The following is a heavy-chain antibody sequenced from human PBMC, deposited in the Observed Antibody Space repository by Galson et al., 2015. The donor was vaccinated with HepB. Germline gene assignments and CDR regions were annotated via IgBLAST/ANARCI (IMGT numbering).Heavy chain of an antibody. CDR2: ISSSGSTI. Sequence: SLRLSCAASGFTFSDYYMSWIRQAPGTGLEWVSYISSSGSTIFYADSVKGRFTISRDNAKNSLYLQMNSLRAEDTAVYYCVRVCPDSDVWSGYSIGYYYFYMDRWGKGTTVTVSS. D-gene: IGHD3-3*01. V-gene: IGHV3-11*01. CDR1: GFTFSDYY. CDR3: VRVCPDSDVWSGYSIGYYYFYMDR. J-gene: IGHJ6*03.